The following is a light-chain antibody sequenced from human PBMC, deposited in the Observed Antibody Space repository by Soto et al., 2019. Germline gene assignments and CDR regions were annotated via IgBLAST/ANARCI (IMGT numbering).Light chain of an antibody. J-gene: IGKJ4*01. CDR1: QRISSY. CDR3: QQSYSTPFN. CDR2: VAS. V-gene: IGKV1-39*01. Sequence: DIQMTQSPSSLSASVGDRVNITCRASQRISSYVNWYQHKSGKAPKLLIHVASNLQSGVPSRFSGSESGTDFTLTISSLQPEDFATYYXQQSYSTPFNFGGGTKVEVK.